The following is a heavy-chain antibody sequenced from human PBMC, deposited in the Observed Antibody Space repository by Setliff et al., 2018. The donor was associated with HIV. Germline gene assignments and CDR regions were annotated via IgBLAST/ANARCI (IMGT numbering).Heavy chain of an antibody. CDR2: ITWNGRST. D-gene: IGHD3-22*01. CDR1: GFTFDDYG. CDR3: ARGGEYYSDSGGIYYYMDV. V-gene: IGHV3-20*04. J-gene: IGHJ6*03. Sequence: GGSLRLSCEASGFTFDDYGMNWVRQAPGKGLEWVSGITWNGRSTGDADFVKGRFTISRDNAKNSLYLQINSLGAEDTALYYCARGGEYYSDSGGIYYYMDVWGKGTTVTVSS.